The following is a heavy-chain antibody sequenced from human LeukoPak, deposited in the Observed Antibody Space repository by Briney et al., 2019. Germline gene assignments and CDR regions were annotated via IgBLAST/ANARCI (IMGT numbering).Heavy chain of an antibody. CDR3: ARARRYFDWYADYYYYYYMDV. J-gene: IGHJ6*03. CDR2: INPNSGGT. V-gene: IGHV1-2*02. CDR1: GYTFTGYY. D-gene: IGHD3-9*01. Sequence: GASVKVSCKASGYTFTGYYMHWVRQAPGQGLEWMGWINPNSGGTNYAQKFQGRVTMTRDTSISTAYMELSRLRSDDTAVYYCARARRYFDWYADYYYYYYMDVWGKGTTVTISS.